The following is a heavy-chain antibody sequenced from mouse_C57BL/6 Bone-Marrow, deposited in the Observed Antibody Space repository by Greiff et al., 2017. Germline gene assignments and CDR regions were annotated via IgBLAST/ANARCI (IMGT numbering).Heavy chain of an antibody. Sequence: EVMLVESGGGLVQPGGSLSLSCAASGFTFTDYYMSWVRQPPGKALEWLGFIRNKANGYTTEYSAYVKGRFTISRDNSQSILYLQMNALRSEDSATYYCARFYYYGSSLYYYALDYWGQGTSVTVSS. CDR3: ARFYYYGSSLYYYALDY. V-gene: IGHV7-3*01. CDR2: IRNKANGYTT. J-gene: IGHJ4*01. D-gene: IGHD1-1*01. CDR1: GFTFTDYY.